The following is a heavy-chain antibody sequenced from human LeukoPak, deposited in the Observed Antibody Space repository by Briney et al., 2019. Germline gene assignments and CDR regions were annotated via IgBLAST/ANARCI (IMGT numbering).Heavy chain of an antibody. CDR1: GGTFSSYA. D-gene: IGHD2-15*01. Sequence: WASVTVSCKASGGTFSSYAISWVRQAPGQGLEWMGGIIPIFGTANYAQKFQGRVTITADESTSTAYMELSSLRSEDTAVYYCASQNPAAVAFDIWGQGTMFTVSS. V-gene: IGHV1-69*01. J-gene: IGHJ3*02. CDR2: IIPIFGTA. CDR3: ASQNPAAVAFDI.